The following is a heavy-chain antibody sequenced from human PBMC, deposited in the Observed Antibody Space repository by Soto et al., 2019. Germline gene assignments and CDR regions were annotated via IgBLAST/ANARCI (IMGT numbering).Heavy chain of an antibody. D-gene: IGHD6-13*01. CDR1: GFDFGDYY. V-gene: IGHV3-11*01. J-gene: IGHJ4*02. CDR2: IDSGDGTT. Sequence: GGSLRLSCTGSGFDFGDYYMSWIRQAPGKGLEWVSYIDSGDGTTYYTDSVKCRFTISRDNAKKTVYLQMSSLRVEDTALYYCVRPYYSSSWFPFDRWGQGTLVTVSS. CDR3: VRPYYSSSWFPFDR.